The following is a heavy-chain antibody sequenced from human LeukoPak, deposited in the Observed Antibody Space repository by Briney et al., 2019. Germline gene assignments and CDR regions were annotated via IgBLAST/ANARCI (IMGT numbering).Heavy chain of an antibody. Sequence: GGSLRLSCAASGFTFSSYAMHWVRQAPGKGLEWVAVISYDGINKYYADSVKGRFTISRDNSKNTLYLQMNSLRAEDTAVYYCARASRGYSYGPGFDYWGQGTLVTVSS. CDR1: GFTFSSYA. D-gene: IGHD5-18*01. J-gene: IGHJ4*02. CDR3: ARASRGYSYGPGFDY. CDR2: ISYDGINK. V-gene: IGHV3-30-3*01.